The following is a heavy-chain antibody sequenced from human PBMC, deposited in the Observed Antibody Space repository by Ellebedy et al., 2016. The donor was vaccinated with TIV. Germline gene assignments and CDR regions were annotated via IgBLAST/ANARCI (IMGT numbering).Heavy chain of an antibody. J-gene: IGHJ4*02. CDR3: REGHYSDV. V-gene: IGHV3-23*01. Sequence: GESLKIPXATSGIRFGDFFMSWVRQAPGRGLQWVSTISAGGDDTYLADSVKGRFTISRDNSRNILYLQMSSLRDEDSAIYYCREGHYSDVWGQGTQVTVSA. CDR2: ISAGGDDT. CDR1: GIRFGDFF.